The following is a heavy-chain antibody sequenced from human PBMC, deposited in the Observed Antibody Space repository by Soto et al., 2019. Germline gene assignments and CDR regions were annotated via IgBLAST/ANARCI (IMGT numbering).Heavy chain of an antibody. J-gene: IGHJ5*02. D-gene: IGHD3-10*01. CDR2: IDPSDSYT. V-gene: IGHV5-10-1*01. CDR3: ARHLWFARSETWLDP. Sequence: PGESLKISCKGSGYTITTYWISWVRQMPGKGLEWMGTIDPSDSYTTYSPSFQGHVTISADRSISTAYLQWSSLKASDTAMYFCARHLWFARSETWLDPWGQGTPVTGS. CDR1: GYTITTYW.